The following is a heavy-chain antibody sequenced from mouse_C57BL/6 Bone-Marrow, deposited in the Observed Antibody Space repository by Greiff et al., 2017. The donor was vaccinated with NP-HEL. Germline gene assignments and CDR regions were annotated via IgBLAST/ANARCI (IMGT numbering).Heavy chain of an antibody. J-gene: IGHJ2*01. V-gene: IGHV1-72*01. CDR3: ATHYYGSSYDYFDY. Sequence: QVHVKQPGAELVKPGASVKLSCKASGYTFTSYWMHWVKQRPGRGLEWIGRIDPNSGGTKYNEKFKSKATLTVDKPSSTAYMQLSSLTSEDSAVYYCATHYYGSSYDYFDYWGQGTTLTVSS. D-gene: IGHD1-1*01. CDR2: IDPNSGGT. CDR1: GYTFTSYW.